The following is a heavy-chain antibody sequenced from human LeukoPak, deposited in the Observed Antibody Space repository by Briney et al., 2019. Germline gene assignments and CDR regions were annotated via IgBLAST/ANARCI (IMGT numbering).Heavy chain of an antibody. V-gene: IGHV3-11*01. CDR3: ATDGAGFDT. CDR2: INIGGTNT. J-gene: IGHJ5*02. Sequence: KTGGSLRLYCAASGLTFSDYHMSWIRQAPGKGLEWLSYINIGGTNTHYADSVKGRFTISRDNAKKSLYLEMTNLRAEDTAVYYCATDGAGFDTWGQGVLVTVSS. CDR1: GLTFSDYH.